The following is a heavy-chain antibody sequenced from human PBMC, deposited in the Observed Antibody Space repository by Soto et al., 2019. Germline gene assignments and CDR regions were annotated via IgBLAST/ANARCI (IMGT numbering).Heavy chain of an antibody. V-gene: IGHV3-33*01. CDR2: IWYDGSNK. CDR3: ARDLRVGVTGTDY. J-gene: IGHJ4*02. D-gene: IGHD1-20*01. CDR1: GFTFSSYG. Sequence: GGSLRLSCAASGFTFSSYGMHWVRQAPGKGLEWVAVIWYDGSNKYYADSVKGRFTISRDNSKNTLYLQMNSLRAEDTAVYYCARDLRVGVTGTDYWGQGTLVTVSS.